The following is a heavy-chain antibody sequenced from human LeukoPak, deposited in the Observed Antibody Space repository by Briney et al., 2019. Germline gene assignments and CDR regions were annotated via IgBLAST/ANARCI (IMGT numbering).Heavy chain of an antibody. CDR2: IHYSGST. J-gene: IGHJ4*02. V-gene: IGHV4-61*01. CDR1: GGSVSGGNYY. Sequence: PSETLSLTCTVSGGSVSGGNYYCSWIRQSPGKGLEWIGYIHYSGSTAYNPSLKSRVTMSIDTSKNQFSLNLSSVTAADTAVYYCARTGSTGGYWGQGTLVTVSS. CDR3: ARTGSTGGY. D-gene: IGHD1-1*01.